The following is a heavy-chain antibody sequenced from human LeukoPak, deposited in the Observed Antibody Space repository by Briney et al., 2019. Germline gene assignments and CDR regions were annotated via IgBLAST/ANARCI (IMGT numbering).Heavy chain of an antibody. CDR1: GFTFSDYY. CDR2: ISSSGSTI. CDR3: ARDRARSDYGGNSDAFDI. D-gene: IGHD4-23*01. Sequence: KPGGSLRLSCAASGFTFSDYYMSWIRQAPGKGLEWVSYISSSGSTIYYADSVKGRFTISRDNAKNSLYLQMNSLRAEDTAVYYCARDRARSDYGGNSDAFDIWGQGTMVTVSS. V-gene: IGHV3-11*01. J-gene: IGHJ3*02.